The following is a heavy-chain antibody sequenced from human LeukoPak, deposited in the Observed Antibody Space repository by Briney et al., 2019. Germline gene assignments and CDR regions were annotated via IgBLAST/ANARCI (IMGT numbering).Heavy chain of an antibody. J-gene: IGHJ4*02. CDR2: ISWNSGNI. CDR3: AKGPLLWD. Sequence: PSRSLRLSCPASGFTFADYAMHWVRQPPGRGLEWVSGISWNSGNIDYADSVKGRFTISRDNSKNTLYLQMNSLRAEDTAVYYCAKGPLLWDWGQGTLVTVSS. CDR1: GFTFADYA. D-gene: IGHD2/OR15-2a*01. V-gene: IGHV3-9*01.